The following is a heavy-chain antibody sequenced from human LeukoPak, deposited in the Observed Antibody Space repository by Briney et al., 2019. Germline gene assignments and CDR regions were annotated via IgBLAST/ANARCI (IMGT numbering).Heavy chain of an antibody. CDR3: ARDRRAVAFYSNWFDP. D-gene: IGHD6-19*01. J-gene: IGHJ5*02. CDR2: IIPIFGIA. Sequence: SVKVSCTASGGTFSSYAISWVRHAPGQGLEWMGRIIPIFGIANYAQKFQGRVTITADKSTSTAYMELSSLRSEDTAVYYCARDRRAVAFYSNWFDPWGQGTLVTVSS. V-gene: IGHV1-69*04. CDR1: GGTFSSYA.